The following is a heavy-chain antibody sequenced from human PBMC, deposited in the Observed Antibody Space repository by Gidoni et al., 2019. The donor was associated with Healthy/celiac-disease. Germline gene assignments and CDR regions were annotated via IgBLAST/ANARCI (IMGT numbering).Heavy chain of an antibody. CDR3: AREWPFGEFLFDY. CDR1: GFTFRSYS. V-gene: IGHV3-21*01. D-gene: IGHD3-10*01. J-gene: IGHJ4*02. CDR2: ISSSISYI. Sequence: EVQLVESGGGLVKPGGSLRLSCAASGFTFRSYSMNWVRQAPGKGLEWVSSISSSISYIYYADSVKGRFTISRDNAKNSLYLQMNSLRAEDTAVYYCAREWPFGEFLFDYWGQGTLVTVSS.